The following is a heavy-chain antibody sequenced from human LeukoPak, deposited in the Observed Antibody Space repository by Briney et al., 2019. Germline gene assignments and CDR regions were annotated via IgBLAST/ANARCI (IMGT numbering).Heavy chain of an antibody. CDR2: INHSGST. D-gene: IGHD3-10*01. CDR1: GGSFSCYY. V-gene: IGHV4-34*01. Sequence: SETLSLTCAISGGSFSCYYWSWILQPPSLWMDWIREINHSGSTNYNPCLKSRVTISVDTSKNQFSLKLSSVTAADTAVYYCARSPTRGFWFDPWGQGTLVTVSS. CDR3: ARSPTRGFWFDP. J-gene: IGHJ5*02.